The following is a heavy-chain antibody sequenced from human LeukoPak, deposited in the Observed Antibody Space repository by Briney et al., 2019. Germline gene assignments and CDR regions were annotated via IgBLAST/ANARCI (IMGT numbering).Heavy chain of an antibody. CDR3: AKGYEVYCSSTSCGISDV. J-gene: IGHJ6*04. CDR2: ISDGGRDT. D-gene: IGHD2-2*01. V-gene: IGHV3-23*01. Sequence: GGSLRLSCASSGFLFAGYAMNWVRQAPGKGPEWVSSISDGGRDTYYADFVKGRFTISRDNSKKMLYLQMDSLRVEDTAVYYCAKGYEVYCSSTSCGISDVWGKGTTVTVSS. CDR1: GFLFAGYA.